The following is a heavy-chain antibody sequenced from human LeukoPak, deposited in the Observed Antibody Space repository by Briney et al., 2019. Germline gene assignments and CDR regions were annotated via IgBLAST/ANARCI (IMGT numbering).Heavy chain of an antibody. CDR1: GFTFRSHG. CDR2: ISSSSSYI. V-gene: IGHV3-21*01. CDR3: ARRLSMIVVVFDS. Sequence: GGSLRLSCVASGFTFRSHGMNWVRQAPGRGLEWVSSISSSSSYIYYADSVKGRFTISRDNAKNSLYLQMNSLRAEDTAVYYCARRLSMIVVVFDSWGQGSLVTVSS. D-gene: IGHD3-22*01. J-gene: IGHJ4*02.